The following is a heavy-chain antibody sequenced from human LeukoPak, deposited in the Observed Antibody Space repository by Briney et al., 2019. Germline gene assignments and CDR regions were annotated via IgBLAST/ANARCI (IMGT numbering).Heavy chain of an antibody. CDR1: GGSFSGYY. V-gene: IGHV4-34*01. CDR3: ARSGYDYCYYYYYMDV. Sequence: SETLSLTCAVYGGSFSGYYWSWIRQPPGKGLEWIGEINHSGSTNYNPSLKSRVTISVDTSKNQFSLKLSSVTAADTAVYYCARSGYDYCYYYYYMDVWGKGTTVTVSS. CDR2: INHSGST. D-gene: IGHD5-12*01. J-gene: IGHJ6*03.